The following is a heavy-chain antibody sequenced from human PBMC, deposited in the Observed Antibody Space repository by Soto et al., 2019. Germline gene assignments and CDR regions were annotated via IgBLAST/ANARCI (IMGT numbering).Heavy chain of an antibody. CDR2: IDYTGAT. Sequence: AETLSLTCTVSGGSINNHYWSWIRQPPGKGLEWIGCIDYTGATNYSPSLASRVTISVDTSKNQFSLKLTSLTAADTAIYYCARANWYFDYWGQGTLVTVSS. CDR1: GGSINNHY. V-gene: IGHV4-59*11. D-gene: IGHD7-27*01. J-gene: IGHJ4*02. CDR3: ARANWYFDY.